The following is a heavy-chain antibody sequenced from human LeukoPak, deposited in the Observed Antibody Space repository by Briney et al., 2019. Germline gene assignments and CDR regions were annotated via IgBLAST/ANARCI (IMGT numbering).Heavy chain of an antibody. D-gene: IGHD3-9*01. Sequence: SETLSLTCTVSGGSISSYYWCWIRQPPGKGLELIGYIYYSGSNNYNPSLKSRVTISVDTAKNKFSLKLSSVTAADTAVYYCARLMIPDILTGYYYYGMDDWGQGTTVTVSS. J-gene: IGHJ6*02. CDR2: IYYSGSN. CDR1: GGSISSYY. V-gene: IGHV4-59*08. CDR3: ARLMIPDILTGYYYYGMDD.